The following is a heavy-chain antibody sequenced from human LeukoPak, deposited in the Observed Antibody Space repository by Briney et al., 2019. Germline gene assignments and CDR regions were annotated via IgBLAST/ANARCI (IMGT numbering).Heavy chain of an antibody. Sequence: PSETLSLTCAVYGGSFSGYYWSWIRQPPGKGLEWIGEINHSGSTNYNPSLKSRVTISVDTSKNQFSLKLSSVTAADTAVYYCARDLQYCSGGSCYSYINYWGQGTLVTVSS. D-gene: IGHD2-15*01. CDR2: INHSGST. CDR1: GGSFSGYY. V-gene: IGHV4-34*01. CDR3: ARDLQYCSGGSCYSYINY. J-gene: IGHJ4*02.